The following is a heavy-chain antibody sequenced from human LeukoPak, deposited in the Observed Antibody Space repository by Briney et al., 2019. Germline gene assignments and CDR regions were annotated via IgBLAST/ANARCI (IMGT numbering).Heavy chain of an antibody. CDR3: AKDVARDSSGYYWNFDY. Sequence: GGSLRLSCAASGFTFSSYAMSWVRQAPGKGLEWVSAISGSGGSTYYADPVKGRFTISRDNSKNTLYLQMNSLRAEDTAVYYCAKDVARDSSGYYWNFDYWGRGTLVTVSS. CDR1: GFTFSSYA. J-gene: IGHJ4*02. D-gene: IGHD3-22*01. V-gene: IGHV3-23*01. CDR2: ISGSGGST.